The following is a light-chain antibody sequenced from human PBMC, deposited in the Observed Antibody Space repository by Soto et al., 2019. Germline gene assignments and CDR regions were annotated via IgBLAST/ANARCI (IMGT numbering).Light chain of an antibody. CDR3: QQYGNSPIT. V-gene: IGKV3-20*01. J-gene: IGKJ5*01. CDR2: GAS. CDR1: QSVSSK. Sequence: DIVTTQSPSTLSVSPGERATLSCRASQSVSSKLAWYQQKPGQAPRLLIYGASSRATGIPDRFSGSGSGTDFTLTISRLEPEDFAVYYCQQYGNSPITFGQGTLLEIK.